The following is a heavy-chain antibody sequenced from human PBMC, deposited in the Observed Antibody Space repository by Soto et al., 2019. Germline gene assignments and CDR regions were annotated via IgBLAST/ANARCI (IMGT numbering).Heavy chain of an antibody. V-gene: IGHV1-18*01. CDR1: GYIVTRSG. CDR3: ARGGGAYDV. CDR2: ISEYGDS. J-gene: IGHJ3*01. Sequence: QVQLVQSGAEVKRPGATVKVPCKASGYIVTRSGINWLRQAPGQGLEWMGCISEYGDSNYSEKLQDRVSLTTDTYTNTAYMELRSLGSDDTGAYYCARGGGAYDVWGQGTRITVSS.